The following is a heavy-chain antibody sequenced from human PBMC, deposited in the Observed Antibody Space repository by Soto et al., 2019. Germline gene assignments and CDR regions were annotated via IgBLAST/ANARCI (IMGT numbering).Heavy chain of an antibody. J-gene: IGHJ6*02. D-gene: IGHD3-3*01. Sequence: QVRLQESGPELVKPSEPLSLTCTVSGGPVSSGSQYWSWIRQPPGRGLEWIGYIYYTGGTNYNPSLKGRVTMSVDTSRDQVSLRLRSVARADTDAYDCARDQYDFRSGSYYYAMEVWGQGTKVTVSS. CDR1: GGPVSSGSQY. CDR2: IYYTGGT. V-gene: IGHV4-61*01. CDR3: ARDQYDFRSGSYYYAMEV.